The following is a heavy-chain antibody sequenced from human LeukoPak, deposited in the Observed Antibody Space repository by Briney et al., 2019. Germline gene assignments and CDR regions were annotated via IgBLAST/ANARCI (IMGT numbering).Heavy chain of an antibody. CDR3: ARWSDCGGDCHILDY. Sequence: SQTLSLTCTVSGGSISSGDYYWSWIRQPPGKGLEWIGYIYYSGSTYYNPSLKSRVTISVDTSKNEFSLKLSSVTAADTAVYYCARWSDCGGDCHILDYWGQGILVTVSS. CDR2: IYYSGST. D-gene: IGHD2-21*02. V-gene: IGHV4-30-4*08. J-gene: IGHJ4*02. CDR1: GGSISSGDYY.